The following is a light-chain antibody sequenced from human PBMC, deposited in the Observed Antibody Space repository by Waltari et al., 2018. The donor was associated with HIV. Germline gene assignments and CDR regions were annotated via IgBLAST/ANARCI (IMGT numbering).Light chain of an antibody. CDR1: TTYIDPLNY. Sequence: QSALTQPASVSGSPGQSITISSTGPTTYIDPLNYVSWYQQRPGNAPKLLFFEVYYPPAGLSDRFSASKSGNTASLTISGLQPEDEADYYCSSYTTTNVLMFGGGTKLTVL. V-gene: IGLV2-14*01. CDR3: SSYTTTNVLM. J-gene: IGLJ3*02. CDR2: EVY.